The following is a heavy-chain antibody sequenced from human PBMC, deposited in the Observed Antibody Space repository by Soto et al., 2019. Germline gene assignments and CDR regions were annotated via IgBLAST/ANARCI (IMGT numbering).Heavy chain of an antibody. Sequence: QITLKESGPTLVKPTQTLTLTCTFSGFSLSTSGVGVGWIRQPPGKALEWLALIYWDDDKRYSPSLKSRLTITKDTPKNRVVLKMTNMDPLVTVTYYCAHTSRANCSCGSCYSSYWGQGTLVTVSS. J-gene: IGHJ4*02. D-gene: IGHD2-15*01. CDR2: IYWDDDK. CDR1: GFSLSTSGVG. CDR3: AHTSRANCSCGSCYSSY. V-gene: IGHV2-5*02.